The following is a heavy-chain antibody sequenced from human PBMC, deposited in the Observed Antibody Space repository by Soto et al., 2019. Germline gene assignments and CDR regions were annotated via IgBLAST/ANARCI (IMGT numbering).Heavy chain of an antibody. CDR3: AKDMKWGGMTTIHYFDS. CDR1: GFTVDDYA. J-gene: IGHJ4*02. CDR2: ISANGDNV. V-gene: IGHV3-9*01. Sequence: PGGSLRLSCVASGFTVDDYATHWVRQAPGKGLEWVSGISANGDNVDYADSVKGRFTVSRDNAKNSLFLQMNSLRPEDTALYYCAKDMKWGGMTTIHYFDSWGQGTQVTVSS. D-gene: IGHD4-17*01.